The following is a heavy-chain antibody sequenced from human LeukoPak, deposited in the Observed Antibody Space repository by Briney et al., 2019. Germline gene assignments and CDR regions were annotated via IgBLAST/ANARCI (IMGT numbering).Heavy chain of an antibody. Sequence: GSLILSCAASGFTVSSNYMSWVRQAPGKGLEWVAFIRYDGSNKYYADSVKGRFTISRDNAKNSLYLQMNSLRAEDTAVYYCARDIYYYDSSGYYYPGGSDYWGQGTLVTVSS. J-gene: IGHJ4*02. CDR1: GFTVSSNY. CDR3: ARDIYYYDSSGYYYPGGSDY. V-gene: IGHV3-30*02. D-gene: IGHD3-22*01. CDR2: IRYDGSNK.